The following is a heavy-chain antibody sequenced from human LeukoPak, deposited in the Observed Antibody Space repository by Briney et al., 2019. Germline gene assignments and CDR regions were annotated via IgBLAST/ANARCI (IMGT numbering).Heavy chain of an antibody. Sequence: ASVKVSCTASGYTFTSYDINWVRQATGQGLEWMGWMNPNSGNTGYAQKFQGRVTMTRNTSISTAYMELSSLRSEDTAVYYCARDWGWNWFDPWGQGTLVAVSS. J-gene: IGHJ5*02. CDR2: MNPNSGNT. CDR3: ARDWGWNWFDP. V-gene: IGHV1-8*01. D-gene: IGHD7-27*01. CDR1: GYTFTSYD.